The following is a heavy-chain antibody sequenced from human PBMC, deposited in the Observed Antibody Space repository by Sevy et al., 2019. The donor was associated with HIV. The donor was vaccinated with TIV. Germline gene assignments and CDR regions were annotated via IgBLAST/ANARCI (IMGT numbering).Heavy chain of an antibody. V-gene: IGHV3-30-3*01. CDR1: GFTFSSYA. Sequence: GGSLRLSCAASGFTFSSYAMHWVRQAPGMGLEWVAVISYDGSNKYYADSVKGRFTISRDNSKNTLYLQMNSLRAEDTAVYYCARDFTEGLLGGHLFDYWGQRTLVTVSS. CDR3: ARDFTEGLLGGHLFDY. D-gene: IGHD1-26*01. CDR2: ISYDGSNK. J-gene: IGHJ4*02.